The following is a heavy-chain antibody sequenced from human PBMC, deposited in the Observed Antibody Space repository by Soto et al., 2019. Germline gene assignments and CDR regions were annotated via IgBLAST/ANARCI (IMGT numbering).Heavy chain of an antibody. D-gene: IGHD1-26*01. CDR2: VIPILGIA. CDR1: GGTFSSYI. V-gene: IGHV1-69*02. J-gene: IGHJ4*02. Sequence: QVQLVQSGAEVKKPGSSVKVSCKASGGTFSSYIISWVRQAPGQGLEWMGRVIPILGIANYAQKFQGRVTITAGKPTSTAYLALSSLRSEDTAVYYCARFPQTAIVGAAYFDYWGQGTLVTVSS. CDR3: ARFPQTAIVGAAYFDY.